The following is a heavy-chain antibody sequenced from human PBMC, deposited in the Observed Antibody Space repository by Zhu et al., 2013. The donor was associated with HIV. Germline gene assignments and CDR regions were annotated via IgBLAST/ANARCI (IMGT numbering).Heavy chain of an antibody. J-gene: IGHJ5*02. Sequence: VQLCNLGLSEKPGASVKVSCKASGYTFTGYYIHWVRQAPGQGLEWMGWINPNSGGIKYAQKFQGRVTMTRDTSITTAYMELSSLTSDDTAVYYCARDRLGWSGSYQGWFDPWGQETLVTVSS. CDR1: GYTFTGYY. CDR2: INPNSGGI. V-gene: IGHV1-2*02. D-gene: IGHD1-26*01. CDR3: ARDRLGWSGSYQGWFDP.